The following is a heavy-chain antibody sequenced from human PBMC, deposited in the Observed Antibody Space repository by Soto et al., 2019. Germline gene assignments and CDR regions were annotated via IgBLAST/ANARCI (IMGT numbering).Heavy chain of an antibody. CDR1: GFTFSSYS. D-gene: IGHD2-2*01. V-gene: IGHV3-48*02. CDR3: ATVGYCSSTSCPPFD. CDR2: ISSSSSTI. J-gene: IGHJ4*02. Sequence: ESLRLSCAASGFTFSSYSMNWVRQAPGKGLEWVSYISSSSSTIYYADSVKGRFTISRDNAKNSLYLQMNSLRDEDTAVYYCATVGYCSSTSCPPFDWGQGTLVTVSS.